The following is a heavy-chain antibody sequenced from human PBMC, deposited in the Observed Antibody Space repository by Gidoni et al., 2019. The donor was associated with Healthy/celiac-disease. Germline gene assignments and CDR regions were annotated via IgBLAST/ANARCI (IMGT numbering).Heavy chain of an antibody. D-gene: IGHD1-26*01. CDR2: IYYSGST. J-gene: IGHJ4*02. V-gene: IGHV4-39*01. Sequence: QLQLQESGPGLVKPSETLSLTCTVSGGSISSSSYYWGWIRQPPGKGLEWIGSIYYSGSTYYNPSLKSRVTISVDTSKNQFSLKLSSVTAADTAVYYCARHPRGSYPKWFGYWGQGTLVTVSS. CDR3: ARHPRGSYPKWFGY. CDR1: GGSISSSSYY.